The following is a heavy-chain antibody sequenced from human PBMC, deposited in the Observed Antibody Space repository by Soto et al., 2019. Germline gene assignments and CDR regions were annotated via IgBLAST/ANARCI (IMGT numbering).Heavy chain of an antibody. CDR1: GFTFSNYW. CDR2: IKQDGSEK. D-gene: IGHD4-4*01. V-gene: IGHV3-7*01. Sequence: GGSLRLSCAASGFTFSNYWMSWVRQAPGKRLEWVANIKQDGSEKHYVDSMKGRFTISRDNGKNLLYLEMNSLRADDSAVYYCATLGALVKDYNNYRHCDYWGQGILVNVS. CDR3: ATLGALVKDYNNYRHCDY. J-gene: IGHJ4*02.